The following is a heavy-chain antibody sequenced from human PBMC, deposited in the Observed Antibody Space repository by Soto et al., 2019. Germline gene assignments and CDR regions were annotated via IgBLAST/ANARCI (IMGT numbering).Heavy chain of an antibody. CDR1: GGSISSGDYY. D-gene: IGHD2-21*02. CDR2: IYYSGST. J-gene: IGHJ6*02. Sequence: SETLSLTGTVSGGSISSGDYYWSWIRQPPGKGLEWIGYIYYSGSTYYNPSLKSRVTISVDTSKNQFSLKLSSVTAADTAVYYCARGGSCGGDCYPYYYYGMDVWGQGTTVTVSS. V-gene: IGHV4-30-4*01. CDR3: ARGGSCGGDCYPYYYYGMDV.